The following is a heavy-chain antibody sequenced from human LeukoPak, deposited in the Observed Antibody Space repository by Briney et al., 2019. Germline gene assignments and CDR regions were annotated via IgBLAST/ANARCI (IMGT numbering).Heavy chain of an antibody. CDR3: ARDGNHFDGYDY. D-gene: IGHD1-14*01. CDR1: GFTFSSYG. V-gene: IGHV3-23*01. J-gene: IGHJ4*02. Sequence: GGTLRLSCAASGFTFSSYGMSWVRQAPGKGLEWVSAISGNGDKTYYADSVKGRFTISRDNSKNTLYLQMNSLRAEDTAVYYCARDGNHFDGYDYWGQGTLVTVSS. CDR2: ISGNGDKT.